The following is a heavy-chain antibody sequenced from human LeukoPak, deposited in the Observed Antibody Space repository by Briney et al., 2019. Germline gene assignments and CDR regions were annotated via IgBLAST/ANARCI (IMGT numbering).Heavy chain of an antibody. V-gene: IGHV3-23*01. CDR2: ISGSGCST. Sequence: PGGSLRLSRAASGFTFSTYTMSWVRQAPGKGLEWVSAISGSGCSTYYADSVKGRFTISRDNSKNTLYLQMNSLGAEDTAVYYCAKDLYYDILTDYPPFDYWGQGTLVTVSS. D-gene: IGHD3-9*01. J-gene: IGHJ4*02. CDR3: AKDLYYDILTDYPPFDY. CDR1: GFTFSTYT.